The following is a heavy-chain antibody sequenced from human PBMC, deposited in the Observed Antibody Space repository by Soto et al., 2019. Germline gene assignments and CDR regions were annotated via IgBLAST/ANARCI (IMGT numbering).Heavy chain of an antibody. CDR3: AGDDGDLCLDY. Sequence: SETLSLTCTASGGSISSYYWSWIRQPPGKGLEWIGYIYYSGSTNYNPSLKSRVTISVDTSKNQFSLKLSSVTAADTAVYYCAGDDGDLCLDYWGQGTLVTVSS. J-gene: IGHJ4*02. V-gene: IGHV4-59*01. CDR1: GGSISSYY. CDR2: IYYSGST. D-gene: IGHD3-10*02.